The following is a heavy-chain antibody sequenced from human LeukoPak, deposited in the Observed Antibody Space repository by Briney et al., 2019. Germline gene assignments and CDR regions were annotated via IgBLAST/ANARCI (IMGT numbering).Heavy chain of an antibody. V-gene: IGHV1-69*01. CDR2: IIPIFGTA. CDR1: GGTFSSYA. Sequence: SVKVSCKASGGTFSSYAISWVRQAPGQGLEWMGGIIPIFGTANYARKFQGRATITADESTSTAYMELSSLRSEDTAVYYCARDQYYYGSGSYYPFDYWGQGTLVTVSS. J-gene: IGHJ4*02. D-gene: IGHD3-10*01. CDR3: ARDQYYYGSGSYYPFDY.